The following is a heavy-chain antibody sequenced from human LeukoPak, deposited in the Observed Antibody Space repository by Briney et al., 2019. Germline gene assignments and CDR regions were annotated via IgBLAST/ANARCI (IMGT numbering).Heavy chain of an antibody. V-gene: IGHV3-11*01. Sequence: GGSLRLSCAASGFTFSDYYMSWIRQAPGKGLEWVSYIRSSGSTIYYADSVKGRFTISRDNAKNSLYLQMNSLRAEDTAVYYCARDWVAAAGTPGWFDPWGQGTLVTVSS. J-gene: IGHJ5*02. D-gene: IGHD6-13*01. CDR1: GFTFSDYY. CDR2: IRSSGSTI. CDR3: ARDWVAAAGTPGWFDP.